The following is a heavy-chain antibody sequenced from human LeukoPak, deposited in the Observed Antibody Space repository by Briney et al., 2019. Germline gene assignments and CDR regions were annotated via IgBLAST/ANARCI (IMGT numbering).Heavy chain of an antibody. J-gene: IGHJ6*02. CDR2: IYYSGST. V-gene: IGHV4-59*01. Sequence: SETLSLTCTVSGGSISAYYWTWIRQPPGKGLEWIGYIYYSGSTNYSPSLKSRDTISVDTSRNQFSLNLSSVTAADTAVYYCARGAGTYSSTYYYGLDVWGQGTTVTVSS. CDR1: GGSISAYY. CDR3: ARGAGTYSSTYYYGLDV. D-gene: IGHD6-13*01.